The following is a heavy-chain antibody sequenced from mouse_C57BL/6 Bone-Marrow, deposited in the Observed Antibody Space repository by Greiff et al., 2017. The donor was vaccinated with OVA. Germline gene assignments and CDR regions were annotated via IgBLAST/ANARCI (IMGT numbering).Heavy chain of an antibody. D-gene: IGHD2-1*01. Sequence: QVQLQQSGPELVKPGASVKISCKASGYAFSSSWMNWVKQRPGKGLEWIGRLYPGDGDTNYNVKFKGKATLTADKSSSTAYMQLSSLTSADSAVDYCARKGYGNYFDYWGQGTTVTVSS. CDR3: ARKGYGNYFDY. J-gene: IGHJ2*01. CDR1: GYAFSSSW. V-gene: IGHV1-82*01. CDR2: LYPGDGDT.